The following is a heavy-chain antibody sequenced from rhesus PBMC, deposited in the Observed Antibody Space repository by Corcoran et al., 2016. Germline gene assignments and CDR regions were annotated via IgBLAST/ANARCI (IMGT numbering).Heavy chain of an antibody. Sequence: QVQLQESGPGLVKPSETLSLTCAVSGGSFSGYYWGWIRQPPGKGLEWIGYISGSSGSTDYNPSLKSRVTISTDTSKNQFSLKLSSVTAADTAVYYCARGMYNIWTGYSTDYWGQGVLVTVSS. V-gene: IGHV4-165*01. CDR3: ARGMYNIWTGYSTDY. J-gene: IGHJ4*01. D-gene: IGHD3-3*01. CDR1: GGSFSGYY. CDR2: ISGSSGST.